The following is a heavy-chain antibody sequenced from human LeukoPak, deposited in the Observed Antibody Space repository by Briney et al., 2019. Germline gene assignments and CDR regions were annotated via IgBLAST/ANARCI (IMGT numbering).Heavy chain of an antibody. D-gene: IGHD5-18*01. V-gene: IGHV6-1*01. Sequence: SQTLSLTRAISGDSVSSNSAAWNWIRQSPSRGLEWLGRTYYRSKWYNDYAVSVKGRITINPDTSKNQFSLQLNSVTPEDTAVYYCAREVGIQLWFYYYYMDVWGKGTTVTVSS. J-gene: IGHJ6*03. CDR2: TYYRSKWYN. CDR3: AREVGIQLWFYYYYMDV. CDR1: GDSVSSNSAA.